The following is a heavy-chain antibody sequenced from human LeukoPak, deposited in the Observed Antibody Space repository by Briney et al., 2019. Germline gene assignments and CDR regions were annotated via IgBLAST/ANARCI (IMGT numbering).Heavy chain of an antibody. Sequence: GASLKISCQGSGYSFSSYSIGWVRQMPGKGLEWMGVISPADSDTRYSPSFQGQVTFSVDKSISAAYLQWSSLKASDTAMYYCARQHLGGLFGYWGQGTLVTVSS. J-gene: IGHJ4*02. CDR1: GYSFSSYS. CDR3: ARQHLGGLFGY. D-gene: IGHD3-16*01. CDR2: ISPADSDT. V-gene: IGHV5-51*01.